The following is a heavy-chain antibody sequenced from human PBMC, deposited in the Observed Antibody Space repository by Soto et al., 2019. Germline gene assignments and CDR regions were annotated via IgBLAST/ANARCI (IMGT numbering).Heavy chain of an antibody. Sequence: SQTLSLTCAISGDSVSINSAAWNWIRQSPSRGLEWLGRTYYRSKWYNDYAVSVKSRITINPDTSKNQISLQLNSVTPEDTAVYCCASGRDLYGAVCAHFDYWGLGSLVTVSS. CDR1: GDSVSINSAA. V-gene: IGHV6-1*01. D-gene: IGHD2-21*01. J-gene: IGHJ4*02. CDR3: ASGRDLYGAVCAHFDY. CDR2: TYYRSKWYN.